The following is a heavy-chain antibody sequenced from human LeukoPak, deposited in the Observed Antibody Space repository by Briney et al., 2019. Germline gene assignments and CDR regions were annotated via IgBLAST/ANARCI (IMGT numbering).Heavy chain of an antibody. CDR3: ARVRLITIFGVVIIGGIDH. J-gene: IGHJ4*02. Sequence: SETLSLTCTVSSGSIRSYYWSWLRQPPGKGLEWIGYVYDIDSTNYNPSLRRRVAISMDTSRNQFFLKLSSVTAADTAVYYCARVRLITIFGVVIIGGIDHWGQGILVTVSS. CDR1: SGSIRSYY. CDR2: VYDIDST. D-gene: IGHD3-3*02. V-gene: IGHV4-59*01.